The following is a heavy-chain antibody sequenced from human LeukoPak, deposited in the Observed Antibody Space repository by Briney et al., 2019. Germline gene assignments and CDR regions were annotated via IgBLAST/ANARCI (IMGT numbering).Heavy chain of an antibody. CDR3: AGLRVATGWFGP. D-gene: IGHD5-12*01. Sequence: SETLSLTCAVYGGSFSGYYWSWIRQPPGKGLEWIGEINHSGSTNYNPSLKSRVTISVDTSKNQFSLKLSSVTAADTAVCYCAGLRVATGWFGPWGQGTLVTVSS. V-gene: IGHV4-34*01. J-gene: IGHJ5*02. CDR2: INHSGST. CDR1: GGSFSGYY.